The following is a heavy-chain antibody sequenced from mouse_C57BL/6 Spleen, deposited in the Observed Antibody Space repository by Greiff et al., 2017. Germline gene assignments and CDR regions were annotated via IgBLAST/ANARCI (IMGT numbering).Heavy chain of an antibody. D-gene: IGHD1-1*01. V-gene: IGHV1-64*01. Sequence: QVQLQQPGAELVKPGASVKLSCKASGYTFTSYWMHWVKQRPGQGLEWIGMIHPNSGSTNYNEKFKSKATLAVDKSSSTAYMQLSSLTSEDSAVYYCARDGSSYVFADWGQGTLVTVAA. J-gene: IGHJ3*01. CDR1: GYTFTSYW. CDR3: ARDGSSYVFAD. CDR2: IHPNSGST.